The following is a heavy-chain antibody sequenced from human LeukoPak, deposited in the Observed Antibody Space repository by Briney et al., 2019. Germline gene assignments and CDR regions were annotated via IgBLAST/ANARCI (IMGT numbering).Heavy chain of an antibody. J-gene: IGHJ5*02. CDR2: INLNSGVT. D-gene: IGHD2-15*01. CDR3: ARLVAASLWMFDP. V-gene: IGHV1-2*02. Sequence: ASVNVSCKASVYTFTVYYMHWVRRAPGQGLEWMGWINLNSGVTNYAQKFQRGATMTRNTSINTAYMELSRLRSDDTAVYYCARLVAASLWMFDPWGQGTLVTVSS. CDR1: VYTFTVYY.